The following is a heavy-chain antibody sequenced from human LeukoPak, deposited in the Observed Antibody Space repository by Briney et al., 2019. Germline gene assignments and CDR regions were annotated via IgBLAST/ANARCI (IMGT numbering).Heavy chain of an antibody. J-gene: IGHJ5*02. CDR2: INHSGST. Sequence: SETLSLTCAVYGGSFSGYYWSWIRQPPGKGLEWIGEINHSGSTNYNPSPKSRVTISVDTSKNQFSLKLRSVTAADTAMYYCARAYSSSWYYNWFDPWGQGTLVTVSS. CDR3: ARAYSSSWYYNWFDP. CDR1: GGSFSGYY. V-gene: IGHV4-34*01. D-gene: IGHD6-13*01.